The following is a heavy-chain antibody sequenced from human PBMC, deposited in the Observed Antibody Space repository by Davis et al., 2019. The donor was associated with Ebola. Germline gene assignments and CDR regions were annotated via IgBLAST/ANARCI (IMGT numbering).Heavy chain of an antibody. CDR1: GGTFSSFA. Sequence: SVKVSCKTSGGTFSSFAVNWVRQAPGQGLEWVGGIIPMFRSPHHAQKFQGRVTITADESTRTVSTELSSLRSEDTARYYCARVQTGYYFDSSDSPSWFDPWGQGSLVIVSS. V-gene: IGHV1-69*13. CDR2: IIPMFRSP. CDR3: ARVQTGYYFDSSDSPSWFDP. J-gene: IGHJ5*02. D-gene: IGHD3-22*01.